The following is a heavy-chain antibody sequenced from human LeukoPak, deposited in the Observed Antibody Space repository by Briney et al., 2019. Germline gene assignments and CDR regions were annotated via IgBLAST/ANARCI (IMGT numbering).Heavy chain of an antibody. Sequence: PSETLSLTCPVSGGSISSYYWSWIRQPPGKGLKWIGYIYYSGSTNYNPSLKSRVTISVDPSKNQFSLKLSSVTAADTAVYYCARSIAVAGLTWFDPWGQGTLVTVSS. CDR1: GGSISSYY. D-gene: IGHD6-19*01. CDR2: IYYSGST. V-gene: IGHV4-59*01. CDR3: ARSIAVAGLTWFDP. J-gene: IGHJ5*02.